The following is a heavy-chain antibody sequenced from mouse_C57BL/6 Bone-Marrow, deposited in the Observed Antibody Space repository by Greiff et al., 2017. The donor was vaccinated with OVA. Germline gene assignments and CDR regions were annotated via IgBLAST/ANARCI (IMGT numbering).Heavy chain of an antibody. V-gene: IGHV1-69*01. Sequence: QVQLQQPGAELVMPGASVKLSCKASGYTFTSYWMHWVKQRPGQGLEWIGEIDPSDSYTNYNQKFNGKSTLTVDKSSSTAYMQLSSLTSEDSAVYYCAREATVVDWYFDVWGTGTTVTVSS. J-gene: IGHJ1*03. D-gene: IGHD1-1*01. CDR3: AREATVVDWYFDV. CDR1: GYTFTSYW. CDR2: IDPSDSYT.